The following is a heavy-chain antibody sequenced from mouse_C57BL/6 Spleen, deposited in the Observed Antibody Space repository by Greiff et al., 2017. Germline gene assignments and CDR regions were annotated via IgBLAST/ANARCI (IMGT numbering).Heavy chain of an antibody. Sequence: EVQVVESGGGLVQPGGSLSLPCAASGFTFTDYYMSWVRQPPGKALEWLGFIRNKANGYTTEYSASVKGRFTISRDNSQSILYLQMNALRAEDSATYYCARSLISAPLWGQGTTLTVSS. CDR1: GFTFTDYY. D-gene: IGHD1-1*01. J-gene: IGHJ2*01. CDR3: ARSLISAPL. CDR2: IRNKANGYTT. V-gene: IGHV7-3*01.